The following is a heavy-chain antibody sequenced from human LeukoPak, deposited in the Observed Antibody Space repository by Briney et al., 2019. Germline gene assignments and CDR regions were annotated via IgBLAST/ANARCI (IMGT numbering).Heavy chain of an antibody. CDR1: GGSIHSFY. CDR3: ARDIAVPYYNYYYIDI. J-gene: IGHJ6*03. CDR2: VSTTGRT. D-gene: IGHD6-13*01. Sequence: SETLSLTCTVSGGSIHSFYWSWIRKPAEKGLEWSGRVSTTGRTLTKPSLSSGVTPPVETYKKPFSLRLSSVTAADTAVYYCARDIAVPYYNYYYIDICGKGTAVTVSS. V-gene: IGHV4-4*07.